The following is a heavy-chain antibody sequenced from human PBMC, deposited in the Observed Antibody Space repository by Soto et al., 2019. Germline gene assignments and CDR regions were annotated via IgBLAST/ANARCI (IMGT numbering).Heavy chain of an antibody. Sequence: QVQLVQSGAEVKKPGASVKVSCKASGYTFTSYGISWVRQAPGQGLEWMGWISAYNGNTNYAQKLQGRVTMTTDTSTSTDYMQLGSLRCDDTAVYYCARVIPAYYDFWSGYKYYYYYGMDVWGQGTTVTDFS. D-gene: IGHD3-3*01. CDR2: ISAYNGNT. V-gene: IGHV1-18*01. CDR3: ARVIPAYYDFWSGYKYYYYYGMDV. CDR1: GYTFTSYG. J-gene: IGHJ6*02.